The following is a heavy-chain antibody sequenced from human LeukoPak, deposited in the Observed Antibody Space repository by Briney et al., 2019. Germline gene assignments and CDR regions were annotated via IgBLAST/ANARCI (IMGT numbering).Heavy chain of an antibody. V-gene: IGHV3-23*01. CDR3: AKDGRSSTPGY. Sequence: GGSLRLSCAASGFTFSSYTMNWVRQAPGKGLEWVSGISAGGSSTYYVDSVKGRFTISRDNSKNTLYLQMNSLRAEDTAVYYCAKDGRSSTPGYWGQGTLVTVSS. D-gene: IGHD2-2*01. J-gene: IGHJ4*02. CDR1: GFTFSSYT. CDR2: ISAGGSST.